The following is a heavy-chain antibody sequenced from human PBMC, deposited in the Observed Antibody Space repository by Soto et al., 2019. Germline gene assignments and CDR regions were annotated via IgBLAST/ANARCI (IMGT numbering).Heavy chain of an antibody. J-gene: IGHJ4*02. CDR3: ASGYFDHFFDF. CDR1: GYNLSTYT. CDR2: IRAKNGNT. V-gene: IGHV1-18*04. D-gene: IGHD3-22*01. Sequence: QVHLVQSGGEVKKPGASVIVSCKTSGYNLSTYTINWVRQAPGHGLEWIGWIRAKNGNTDYPRKFQGRVTVTMDTSTHTSYMEVRHLRSDYTAVYYCASGYFDHFFDFWGQGTLVTVSS.